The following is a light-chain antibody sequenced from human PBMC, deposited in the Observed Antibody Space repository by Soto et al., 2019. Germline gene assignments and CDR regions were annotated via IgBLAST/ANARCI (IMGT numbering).Light chain of an antibody. V-gene: IGKV1-39*01. CDR2: SAS. J-gene: IGKJ1*01. CDR3: QQSYTTLWT. CDR1: QSIIRY. Sequence: DIQMTQSPSSLSASVGDRITITCRASQSIIRYLNWYQQKPGKAPKLLIYSASTLQSGVPSRFGGSGSGTDFTLTISSLQPEDFATYYCQQSYTTLWTFGQGTKVEIK.